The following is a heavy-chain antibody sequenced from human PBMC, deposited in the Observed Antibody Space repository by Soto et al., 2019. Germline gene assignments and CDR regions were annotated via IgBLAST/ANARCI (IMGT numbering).Heavy chain of an antibody. D-gene: IGHD3-10*01. CDR2: IIPIFGTA. J-gene: IGHJ5*02. V-gene: IGHV1-69*13. Sequence: SVKVSCKASGGTFSSYAISCVLQSPLQGLDWMGGIIPIFGTANYAQKFQGRVTITADESTSTAYMELSSLRSEDTAVYYCARGFTMVRGVIGWFDPWGQGTLVTVSS. CDR1: GGTFSSYA. CDR3: ARGFTMVRGVIGWFDP.